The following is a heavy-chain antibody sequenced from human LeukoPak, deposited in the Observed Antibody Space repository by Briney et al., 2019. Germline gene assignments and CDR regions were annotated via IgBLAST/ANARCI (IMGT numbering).Heavy chain of an antibody. CDR3: AKGSYCGGDWYSFFDY. CDR1: GFTFSSSP. D-gene: IGHD2-21*02. J-gene: IGHJ4*02. CDR2: VSTSGGIT. V-gene: IGHV3-23*01. Sequence: PGGSLRLSWAASGFTFSSSPMTWVRQAPGKELNWVSGVSTSGGITDYTDSVKGRFTISRDNSKNTLYLQMSSLRAEDTAVYYCAKGSYCGGDWYSFFDYWGQGTLVTVSS.